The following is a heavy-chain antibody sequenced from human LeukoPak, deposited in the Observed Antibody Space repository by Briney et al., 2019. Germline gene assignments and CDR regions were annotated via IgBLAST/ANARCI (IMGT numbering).Heavy chain of an antibody. Sequence: GGSLRLSCAASGFTFSSYDMHWVRQAPGKGLEWVAVISYDGSNKYYADSVKGRLTISRDNSKNTLYLQMNSLRAEDSAVYYCAKDGLYYYDSSGFYFDYWGQGTLVTVSS. J-gene: IGHJ4*02. CDR3: AKDGLYYYDSSGFYFDY. D-gene: IGHD3-22*01. CDR1: GFTFSSYD. V-gene: IGHV3-30*18. CDR2: ISYDGSNK.